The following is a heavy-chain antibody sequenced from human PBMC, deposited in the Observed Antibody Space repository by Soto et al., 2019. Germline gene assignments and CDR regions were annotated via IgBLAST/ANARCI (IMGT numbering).Heavy chain of an antibody. V-gene: IGHV3-53*01. Sequence: EVQLVESGGGLIQPGGSLRLSCAVSGFTVSNNYMSWVRQAPGKGLEGVSVIYSGGYTAYGDSVKGRFTISRDNSKNTLYFTMNPGGAGDPAVCYGGTRPGGGGYWGQGTLVTVSS. CDR1: GFTVSNNY. CDR3: GTRPGGGGY. D-gene: IGHD3-10*01. J-gene: IGHJ4*02. CDR2: IYSGGYT.